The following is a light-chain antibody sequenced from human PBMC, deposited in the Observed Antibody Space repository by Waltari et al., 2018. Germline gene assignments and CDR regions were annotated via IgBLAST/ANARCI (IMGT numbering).Light chain of an antibody. CDR3: CTCTSSSSYV. V-gene: IGLV2-14*03. Sequence: QSALTQPASVSGSPGQSITISCSGITTDVAGHTCVSWYQHHPGKAPKLIIYDVTNRPSGVTNRFSGSKSGNTASLSISGLRAEDEAVYHCCTCTSSSSYVFGGGTKVTVL. J-gene: IGLJ2*01. CDR1: TTDVAGHTC. CDR2: DVT.